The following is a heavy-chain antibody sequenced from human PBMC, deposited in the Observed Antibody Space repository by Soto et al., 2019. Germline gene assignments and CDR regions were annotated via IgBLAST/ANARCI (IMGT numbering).Heavy chain of an antibody. Sequence: GGSLRLSCAASGFTFSNAWMSWVRQAPGKGLEWVGRIKSKTDGGTTDYAAPVKGRFTISRDDSKNTLYLQMNSLKTEDTAVYYCTTDYWGSENYYYYYMDVWGKGTTVTVSS. J-gene: IGHJ6*03. CDR2: IKSKTDGGTT. D-gene: IGHD7-27*01. CDR3: TTDYWGSENYYYYYMDV. CDR1: GFTFSNAW. V-gene: IGHV3-15*01.